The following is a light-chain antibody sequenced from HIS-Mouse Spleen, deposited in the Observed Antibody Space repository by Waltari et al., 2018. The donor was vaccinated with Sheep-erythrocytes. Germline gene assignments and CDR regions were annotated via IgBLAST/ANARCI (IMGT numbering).Light chain of an antibody. Sequence: QSALTQPRSVSGSPGPSVTIPFTGTSSDVGGYNHVSWYQQHPGKAPKLMIYDVSKRPSGVPDRFSGSKSGNTASLTISGLQAEDEADYYCCSYAGSYTFWVFGGGTKLTVL. CDR3: CSYAGSYTFWV. CDR1: SSDVGGYNH. CDR2: DVS. J-gene: IGLJ3*02. V-gene: IGLV2-11*01.